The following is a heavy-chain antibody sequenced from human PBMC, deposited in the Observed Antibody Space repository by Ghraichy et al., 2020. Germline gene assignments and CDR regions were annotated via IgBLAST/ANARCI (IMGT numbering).Heavy chain of an antibody. V-gene: IGHV3-23*01. CDR2: ISGSGGST. D-gene: IGHD5-12*01. CDR3: AKVGYPHEYYFDY. CDR1: GFTFSSYA. J-gene: IGHJ4*02. Sequence: GESLNISCAASGFTFSSYAMSWVRQAPGKGLEWVSAISGSGGSTYYADSVKGRFTISRDNSKNTLYLQMNSLRAEDTAVYYCAKVGYPHEYYFDYWGQGTLVTVSS.